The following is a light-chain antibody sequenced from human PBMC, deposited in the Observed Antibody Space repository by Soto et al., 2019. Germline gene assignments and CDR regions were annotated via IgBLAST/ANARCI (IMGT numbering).Light chain of an antibody. CDR3: SSYTSSSTYV. CDR2: DVS. Sequence: QSVLTQPASVSGSPGHSITISCTGTSSDVGNYNYVSWYQQHPGKAPKLMIHDVSNRPSGVSNRFSGSKSGNTASLTISGLQAEDEADYYCSSYTSSSTYVFGTGTKVTVL. V-gene: IGLV2-14*01. J-gene: IGLJ1*01. CDR1: SSDVGNYNY.